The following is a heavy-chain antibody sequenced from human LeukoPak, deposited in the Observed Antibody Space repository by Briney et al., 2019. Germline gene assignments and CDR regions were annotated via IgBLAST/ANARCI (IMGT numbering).Heavy chain of an antibody. CDR1: GLTFSSYA. J-gene: IGHJ6*02. CDR3: AKPSGSGTYYTDFYYGMDV. CDR2: ISGSDENT. Sequence: GGSLRLSCAISGLTFSSYAVNWVRQAPGKGLEWVSAISGSDENTFYADSVKGRFTISRDNSKNTLYLQMNSLRAEDTAVYYCAKPSGSGTYYTDFYYGMDVWGQGTTVTVSS. V-gene: IGHV3-23*01. D-gene: IGHD3-10*01.